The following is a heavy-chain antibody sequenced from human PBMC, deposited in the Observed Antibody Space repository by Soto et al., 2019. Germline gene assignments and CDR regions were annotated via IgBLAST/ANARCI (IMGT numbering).Heavy chain of an antibody. CDR3: AGDRPDYFYGLDV. CDR1: GGSIFSYY. CDR2: MYTTGGT. J-gene: IGHJ6*02. V-gene: IGHV4-4*07. D-gene: IGHD6-6*01. Sequence: SETLSLTCIVSGGSIFSYYWDWIRQPAGKGLEWIGRMYTTGGTISGPSLRSRVTMSVDTSKSQFSLKLSSVTAADTAVYYCAGDRPDYFYGLDVWGQGTTVTVSS.